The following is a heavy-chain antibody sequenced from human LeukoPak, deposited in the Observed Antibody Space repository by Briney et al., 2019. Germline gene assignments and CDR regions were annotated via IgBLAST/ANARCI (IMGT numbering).Heavy chain of an antibody. V-gene: IGHV3-7*01. D-gene: IGHD3-22*01. J-gene: IGHJ4*02. CDR1: EFTFNRYW. Sequence: GGSLRLSCAASEFTFNRYWMSWVRQAPGKGLEWVANIKHDGSEAHYVDSVKGRFTISRDNAKNSLSLQMNSLNVDDTGVYYCAKDIYYDSSGYRGYFDYWGQGTLVTVSS. CDR2: IKHDGSEA. CDR3: AKDIYYDSSGYRGYFDY.